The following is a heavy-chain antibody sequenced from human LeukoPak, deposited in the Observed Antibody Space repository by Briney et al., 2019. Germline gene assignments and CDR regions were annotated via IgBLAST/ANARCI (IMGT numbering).Heavy chain of an antibody. CDR1: GGSISSSSYY. V-gene: IGHV4-39*01. J-gene: IGHJ4*02. CDR3: ARQNWDYLPAIFDH. CDR2: IYYSGST. D-gene: IGHD7-27*01. Sequence: SETLSLTCTVSGGSISSSSYYWSWIRQPPGKGLEWTGSIYYSGSTYYNPSLKSRFTISVDTSKNQFSLKLSSVTSADTPVYYCARQNWDYLPAIFDHWAQGTLVTVSS.